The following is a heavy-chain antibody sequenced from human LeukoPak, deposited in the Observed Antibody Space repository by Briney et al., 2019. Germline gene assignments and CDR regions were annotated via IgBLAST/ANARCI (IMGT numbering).Heavy chain of an antibody. CDR3: ARAKRITMVRGVIVYQFDY. CDR2: IYSGGST. J-gene: IGHJ4*02. CDR1: GFTVSSNY. D-gene: IGHD3-10*01. Sequence: GGSLRLSCAASGFTVSSNYMSWVRQAPGKGLEWVSVIYSGGSTYYADSVKGRFTISRDNSKNTLYLQMNSLRAEDTAVYYCARAKRITMVRGVIVYQFDYWGQGTLVTVSS. V-gene: IGHV3-53*01.